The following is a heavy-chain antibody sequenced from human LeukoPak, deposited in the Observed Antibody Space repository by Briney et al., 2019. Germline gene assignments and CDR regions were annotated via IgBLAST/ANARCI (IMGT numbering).Heavy chain of an antibody. CDR1: GYGFISYW. J-gene: IGHJ4*02. CDR3: ARLGSDGTFDY. CDR2: IYPGDSDT. Sequence: PGEYLKISCNGSGYGFISYWVTWVRQMPGEGLEWMGIIYPGDSDTRYSPSFQGQVTISADKSLGTAYLQWSSLKASDTAMYYCARLGSDGTFDYWGQGTLVTVSS. V-gene: IGHV5-51*01. D-gene: IGHD5-24*01.